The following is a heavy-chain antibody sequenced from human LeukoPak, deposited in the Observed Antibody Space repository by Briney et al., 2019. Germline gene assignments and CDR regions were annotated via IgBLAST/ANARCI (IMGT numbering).Heavy chain of an antibody. D-gene: IGHD6-19*01. J-gene: IGHJ4*02. CDR1: GDSFSRHY. V-gene: IGHV4-59*08. Sequence: SETLSLTCSVSGDSFSRHYWSWIRQPPGKGLEWIGYIFGSGSTHYDSSLRSRVTISEDTSKNQFSLQLTSVTAAVTAVYYCARNVGWYSHDSWGQGILVTVSS. CDR3: ARNVGWYSHDS. CDR2: IFGSGST.